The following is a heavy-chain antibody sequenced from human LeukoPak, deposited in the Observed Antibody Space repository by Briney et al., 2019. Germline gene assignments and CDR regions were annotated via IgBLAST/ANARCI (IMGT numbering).Heavy chain of an antibody. CDR2: INSDGSST. V-gene: IGHV3-74*01. D-gene: IGHD3-9*01. J-gene: IGHJ4*02. Sequence: GGALTLSCAASVFSLSSYWMHWLRQAPGKGRVWVSRINSDGSSTSYADSAKGRFTISRDNAKNSLYLQMNSLRAEDTAVYYCARDGVLRYFDWSVNHDYWGQGTLVTVSS. CDR3: ARDGVLRYFDWSVNHDY. CDR1: VFSLSSYW.